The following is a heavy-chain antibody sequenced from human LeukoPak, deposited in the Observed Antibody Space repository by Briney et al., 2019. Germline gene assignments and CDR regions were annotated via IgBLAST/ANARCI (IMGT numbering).Heavy chain of an antibody. CDR2: ISAYYGNP. V-gene: IGHV1-18*01. D-gene: IGHD5-18*01. Sequence: ASVKVSCKGSGYTFTSYGISWVRQAPGQGVEWMGWISAYYGNPHYAQKLQGRVTMTPDTSTSTAYMELRSLRSDDTAVYYCAREGIQLWLDLSYWGQGTLVTVSS. CDR3: AREGIQLWLDLSY. J-gene: IGHJ4*02. CDR1: GYTFTSYG.